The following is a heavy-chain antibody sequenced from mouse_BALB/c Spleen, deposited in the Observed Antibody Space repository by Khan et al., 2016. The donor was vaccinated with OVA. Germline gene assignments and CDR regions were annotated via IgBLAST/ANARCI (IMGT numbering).Heavy chain of an antibody. V-gene: IGHV1-4*01. D-gene: IGHD2-4*01. CDR2: INRSSAYN. Sequence: QVQLKESGAELARPGDSVKMSCKASGYTFTSYTMHWVKQRPGQGLEWIGYINRSSAYNNYNKMFKDKATLTADKSSSTAYMQLNSLTSEDTAVYYCARIYYEYDGYYAMDYWGQGTSVTVSS. CDR3: ARIYYEYDGYYAMDY. CDR1: GYTFTSYT. J-gene: IGHJ4*01.